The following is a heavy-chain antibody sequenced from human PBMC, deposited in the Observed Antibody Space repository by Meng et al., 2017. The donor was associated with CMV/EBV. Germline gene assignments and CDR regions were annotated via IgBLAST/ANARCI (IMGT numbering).Heavy chain of an antibody. D-gene: IGHD5-24*01. V-gene: IGHV1-69*05. CDR1: GGTFSSYA. Sequence: SVKVSCKASGGTFSSYAISWVRQAPGQGLEWMGGIIPIFGTANYAQEFQGRVTITTDESTSTAYMELSSLRSEDTAVYYCASSGGDGYSLDYWGQGTLVTVSS. CDR3: ASSGGDGYSLDY. J-gene: IGHJ4*02. CDR2: IIPIFGTA.